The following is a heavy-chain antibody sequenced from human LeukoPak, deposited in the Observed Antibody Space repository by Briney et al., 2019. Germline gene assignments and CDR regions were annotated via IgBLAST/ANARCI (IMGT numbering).Heavy chain of an antibody. CDR3: ARVPGHSGWNFDY. CDR2: ISSSGSTI. CDR1: GFTFSSYE. D-gene: IGHD6-19*01. Sequence: GGSLVLSCAASGFTFSSYEMNWVRQAPGKGLEWVSYISSSGSTIYYADSVKGRFTISRDNAKNSLYLQMNSLGAEDTAVYYCARVPGHSGWNFDYWGQGTLVTVSS. V-gene: IGHV3-48*03. J-gene: IGHJ4*02.